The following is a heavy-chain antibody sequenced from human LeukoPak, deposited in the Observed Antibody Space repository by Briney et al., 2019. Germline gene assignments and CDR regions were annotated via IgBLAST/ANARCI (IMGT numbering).Heavy chain of an antibody. V-gene: IGHV3-48*02. Sequence: GGSLRLSCEASGFTSFNFPMNWVRKAPGKGLEWVSHIRSDGTITYADSVKGRFTISRDDAKTSVYLQMNSLRDEDTAMYYCARDNIWAFDIWGQGTMVTISS. D-gene: IGHD3-9*01. CDR1: GFTSFNFP. CDR2: IRSDGTI. J-gene: IGHJ3*02. CDR3: ARDNIWAFDI.